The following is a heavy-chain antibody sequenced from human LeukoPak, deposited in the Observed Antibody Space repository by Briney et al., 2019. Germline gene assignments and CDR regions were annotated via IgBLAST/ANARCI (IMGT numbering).Heavy chain of an antibody. D-gene: IGHD3-9*01. V-gene: IGHV3-23*01. CDR1: GLSFNSYA. CDR2: ISGSGGST. J-gene: IGHJ4*02. Sequence: PGGSLRLSCAASGLSFNSYAMSWVRLAPGKGLEWVSSISGSGGSTYYADSVKGRFTISRDNSKNTLYLQMNSLRAEDSAVYYCAKASSDSFDWYYFDYWGQGTLVTVSS. CDR3: AKASSDSFDWYYFDY.